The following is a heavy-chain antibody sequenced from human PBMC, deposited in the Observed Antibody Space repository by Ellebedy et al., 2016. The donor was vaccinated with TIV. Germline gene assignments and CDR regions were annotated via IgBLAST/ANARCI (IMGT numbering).Heavy chain of an antibody. V-gene: IGHV4-31*03. CDR3: ARDFGTYYYGSGSFRTGYFDY. Sequence: SETLSLTCTVSGGSVSPYYWNWIRHHPGKGLEWIGNIYYSGTTYHNPSLKSRVTISADTSQSQFSLRLSSVTAADTAVYYCARDFGTYYYGSGSFRTGYFDYWGPGILVTVSS. CDR1: GGSVSPYY. J-gene: IGHJ4*02. CDR2: IYYSGTT. D-gene: IGHD3-10*01.